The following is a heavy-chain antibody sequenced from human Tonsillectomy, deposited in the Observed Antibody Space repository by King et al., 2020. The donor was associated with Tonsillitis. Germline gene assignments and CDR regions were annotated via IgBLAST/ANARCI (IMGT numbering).Heavy chain of an antibody. CDR1: GGSISSGSYY. CDR2: IYTSGST. CDR3: AREGYSSSPYYYHYYMDV. J-gene: IGHJ6*03. V-gene: IGHV4-61*02. D-gene: IGHD6-6*01. Sequence: VQLQESGPGLVKPSQTLSLTCTVSGGSISSGSYYWSWIRQPAGKGLEWIGRIYTSGSTNYNPSLKSRVTVSVDTSKKQFSLKLSPMTAADTAVYYCAREGYSSSPYYYHYYMDVWGKGTTVTVSS.